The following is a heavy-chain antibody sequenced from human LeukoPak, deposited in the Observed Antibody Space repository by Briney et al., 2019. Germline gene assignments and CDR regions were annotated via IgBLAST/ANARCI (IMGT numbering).Heavy chain of an antibody. CDR1: GYSFTSNW. V-gene: IGHV5-51*01. D-gene: IGHD4-23*01. J-gene: IGHJ4*02. Sequence: GESLKISCKGSGYSFTSNWIGGVRQMPGKGLEGMGVIYPSDSDTRYSPSFQGQVTISADKSISTAYLQWRSLKVSDSAMYYCARLTAVVTFDYWGQGTLVTVSS. CDR3: ARLTAVVTFDY. CDR2: IYPSDSDT.